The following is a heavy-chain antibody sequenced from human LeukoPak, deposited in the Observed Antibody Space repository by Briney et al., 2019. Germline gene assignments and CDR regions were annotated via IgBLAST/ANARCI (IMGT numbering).Heavy chain of an antibody. J-gene: IGHJ4*02. D-gene: IGHD3-16*01. CDR1: GFTFDDYA. CDR3: ARGGELVGSYFDY. V-gene: IGHV3-48*03. CDR2: ISSSGSTI. Sequence: GGSLRLSCAASGFTFDDYAMHWVRQAPGKGLEWVSYISSSGSTIYYADSVKGRFTISRDNAKNSLYLQMNSLRAEDTALYYCARGGELVGSYFDYWGQGTLVTVSS.